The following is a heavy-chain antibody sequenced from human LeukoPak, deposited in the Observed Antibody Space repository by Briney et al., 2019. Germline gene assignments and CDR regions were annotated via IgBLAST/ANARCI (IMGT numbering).Heavy chain of an antibody. Sequence: PSETLSLTCTTSDDSISSSSYYWGWIRQPPGKGLEWIGSIYYSGRTFYNPSLKSRVTVSVDTSKRQFSLNLSSVTAADTAVYYCARDRVDSSSYYPYYYYYGMDVWGQGTTVTVSS. CDR2: IYYSGRT. V-gene: IGHV4-39*07. D-gene: IGHD3-22*01. CDR3: ARDRVDSSSYYPYYYYYGMDV. CDR1: DDSISSSSYY. J-gene: IGHJ6*02.